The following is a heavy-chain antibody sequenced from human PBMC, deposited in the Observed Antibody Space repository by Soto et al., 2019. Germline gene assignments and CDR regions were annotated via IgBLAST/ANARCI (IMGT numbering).Heavy chain of an antibody. CDR1: GFTFSSYA. Sequence: GGSLRLSCAASGFTFSSYAMSWVRQAPGKGLEWVSGISGGGGSTYYADSVKGRFTISRDNSKNTLFLQVNSLRAEDTAVCYCAKNTHPFISSYAITNYRMSFWGQGSSVPVSS. J-gene: IGHJ6*02. D-gene: IGHD1-7*01. V-gene: IGHV3-23*01. CDR2: ISGGGGST. CDR3: AKNTHPFISSYAITNYRMSF.